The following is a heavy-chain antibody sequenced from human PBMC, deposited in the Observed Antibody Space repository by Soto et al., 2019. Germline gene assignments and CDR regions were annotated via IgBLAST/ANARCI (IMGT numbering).Heavy chain of an antibody. Sequence: QLQLQESGSGLVKPSQTLSLTCAVSGGSISSGGYSWNWIRQPPGKGREWIGYIYHSGSTYYNPSLKSRFTISVGRSKNQFSLKLSSVTAADTAVYYCASSHAGAHITAAVHWGQGTLVTVSS. D-gene: IGHD6-13*01. CDR3: ASSHAGAHITAAVH. V-gene: IGHV4-30-2*01. J-gene: IGHJ4*02. CDR1: GGSISSGGYS. CDR2: IYHSGST.